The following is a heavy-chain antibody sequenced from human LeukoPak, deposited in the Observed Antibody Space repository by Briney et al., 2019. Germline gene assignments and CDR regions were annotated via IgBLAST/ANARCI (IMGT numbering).Heavy chain of an antibody. CDR1: GGSISSYY. Sequence: SETLSLTCTVSGGSISSYYWSWIRQPPGKGLEWIGYIYYSGSTNYNPSLKSRVTISVDTSKNQFSLKLSSVTAADTAVYYCARADYYDSSGYYLDYWGQGTLVTVSS. CDR2: IYYSGST. D-gene: IGHD3-22*01. CDR3: ARADYYDSSGYYLDY. V-gene: IGHV4-59*01. J-gene: IGHJ4*02.